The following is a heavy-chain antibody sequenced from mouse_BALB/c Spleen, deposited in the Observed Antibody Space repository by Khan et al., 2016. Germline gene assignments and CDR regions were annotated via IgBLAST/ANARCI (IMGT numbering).Heavy chain of an antibody. Sequence: EVQLQESGPGLVKPSQSLSLTCTVTGYSITSDYAWNWIRQFPGNKLEWMGYISYSGSTSYNPSLKSRISITRDTSKNQFFLQLNSVTTEDTATYYCERDYYGISYFDYWGQGTTLTVSS. J-gene: IGHJ2*01. CDR3: ERDYYGISYFDY. D-gene: IGHD1-1*01. CDR1: GYSITSDYA. V-gene: IGHV3-2*02. CDR2: ISYSGST.